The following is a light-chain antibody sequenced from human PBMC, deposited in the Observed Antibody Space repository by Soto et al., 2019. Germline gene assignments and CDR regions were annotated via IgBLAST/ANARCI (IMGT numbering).Light chain of an antibody. CDR1: QSVSSD. CDR2: DAS. J-gene: IGKJ3*01. V-gene: IGKV3-11*01. CDR3: QQRRNWPSSFP. Sequence: EIVLTQSPATLSLSPGERATLSCRASQSVSSDLSWYQQKPGQASRLLLYDASTRGTGIPARFSASGSGTDFTLTISSLEPEDFAVYSCQQRRNWPSSFPFGPGTKVDI.